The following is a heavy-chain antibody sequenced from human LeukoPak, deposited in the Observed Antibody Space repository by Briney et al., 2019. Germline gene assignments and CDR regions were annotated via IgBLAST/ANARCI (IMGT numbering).Heavy chain of an antibody. D-gene: IGHD4-17*01. Sequence: SQTLSLTCTVSGGSISSGGYYWSWIRQHPGKGLEWIGYIYYSGSTYYNPSLKSRVTISVDTSKNQFSLKLSYVTAPDTAVYYLGRSHGDYGYFDLWGRGTLVTVSS. V-gene: IGHV4-31*03. CDR1: GGSISSGGYY. CDR3: GRSHGDYGYFDL. J-gene: IGHJ2*01. CDR2: IYYSGST.